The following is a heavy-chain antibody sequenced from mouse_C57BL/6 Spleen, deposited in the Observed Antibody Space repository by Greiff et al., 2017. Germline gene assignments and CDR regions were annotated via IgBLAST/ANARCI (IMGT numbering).Heavy chain of an antibody. Sequence: VQLQQPGAELVMPGASVKLSCKASGYTFTSYWMRWVKQTPGQGLEWIGEIDPSESYTNDNQKFSSKSIMTVDKSTSTAFMQLSILTSEDSTDYCCARRRVVDFDYWGQGTTLTVSS. D-gene: IGHD1-1*01. CDR2: IDPSESYT. CDR1: GYTFTSYW. J-gene: IGHJ2*01. CDR3: ARRRVVDFDY. V-gene: IGHV1-69*01.